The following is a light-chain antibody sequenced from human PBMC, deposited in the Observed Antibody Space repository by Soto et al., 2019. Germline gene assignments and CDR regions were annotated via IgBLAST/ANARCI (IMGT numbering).Light chain of an antibody. V-gene: IGKV3-20*01. CDR3: QQYDSSIP. Sequence: EIVLTQSPGTLSLSPGERATLSCRASQSVSSNYLAWYQQIPGQAPRLLIYGVSSRAAGIPDRFSGSAYGTDFTLTINRLEPEDFAVYYCQQYDSSIPLGQGTRMAI. CDR1: QSVSSNY. CDR2: GVS. J-gene: IGKJ5*01.